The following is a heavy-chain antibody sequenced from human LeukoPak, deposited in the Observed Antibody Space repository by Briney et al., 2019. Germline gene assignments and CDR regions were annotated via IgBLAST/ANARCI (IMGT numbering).Heavy chain of an antibody. CDR2: IYPGDSDT. J-gene: IGHJ6*02. V-gene: IGHV5-51*01. D-gene: IGHD3-3*01. CDR3: ARLPYYDFWSGYYIRSYYYYGMDV. Sequence: GESLKISCKGSGHSFTSYWIGWVRQMPGKGLEWMGIIYPGDSDTRYSPSFQGQVTISADKSISTAYLQWSSLKASDTAMYYCARLPYYDFWSGYYIRSYYYYGMDVWGQGTTVTVSS. CDR1: GHSFTSYW.